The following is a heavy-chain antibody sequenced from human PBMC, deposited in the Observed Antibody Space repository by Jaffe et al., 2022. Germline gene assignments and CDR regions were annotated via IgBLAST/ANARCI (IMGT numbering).Heavy chain of an antibody. CDR3: ARDGIVVVVAAKRYGWFDP. J-gene: IGHJ5*02. CDR2: ISSSSSTI. Sequence: EVQLVESGGGLVQPGGSLRLSCAASGFTFSSYSMNWVRQAPGKGLEWVSYISSSSSTIYYADSVKGRFTISRDNAKNSLYLQMNSLRAEDTAVYYCARDGIVVVVAAKRYGWFDPWGQGTLVTVSS. CDR1: GFTFSSYS. D-gene: IGHD2-15*01. V-gene: IGHV3-48*01.